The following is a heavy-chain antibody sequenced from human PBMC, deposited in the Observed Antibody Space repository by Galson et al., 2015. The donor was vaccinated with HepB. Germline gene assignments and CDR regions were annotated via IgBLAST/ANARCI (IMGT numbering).Heavy chain of an antibody. CDR3: ARDGVDILTGPFDY. J-gene: IGHJ4*02. Sequence: SLRLSCAASGFTFSSYAMHWVRQAPGKGLEWVAVISYDGSNKYYADSVKGRFTISRDNSKNTLYLQMNSLRAEDTAVYYCARDGVDILTGPFDYWGQGTLVTVSS. CDR1: GFTFSSYA. D-gene: IGHD3-9*01. V-gene: IGHV3-30*04. CDR2: ISYDGSNK.